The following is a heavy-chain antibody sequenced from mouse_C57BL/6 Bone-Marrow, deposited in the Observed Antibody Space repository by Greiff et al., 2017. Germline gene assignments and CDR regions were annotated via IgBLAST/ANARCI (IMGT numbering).Heavy chain of an antibody. Sequence: VQLQQSGAELTRPGASVKLSCKATGYTFTGYGIGWVKQRTGHGLEWIGEILPRSGSTNYNEKFKGKATFTADTSSNTAYMELRSLTTEDSAFYYCAREYCGRLAWFAYWGQGTLVTVSA. V-gene: IGHV1-9*01. J-gene: IGHJ3*01. D-gene: IGHD2-1*01. CDR3: AREYCGRLAWFAY. CDR1: GYTFTGYG. CDR2: ILPRSGST.